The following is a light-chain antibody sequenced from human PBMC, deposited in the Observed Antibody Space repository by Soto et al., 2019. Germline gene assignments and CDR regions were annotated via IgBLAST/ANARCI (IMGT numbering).Light chain of an antibody. Sequence: DIQMTQYPSSLYASVGDRVTITCRASQGISNYLAWYQQIPGKVPKLLISAASTLQSGVPSRFSGSGSGTDFALTISSLQHEAVATYYCQKYTNVPAFGGGTKVEIK. J-gene: IGKJ4*01. CDR2: AAS. CDR3: QKYTNVPA. V-gene: IGKV1-27*01. CDR1: QGISNY.